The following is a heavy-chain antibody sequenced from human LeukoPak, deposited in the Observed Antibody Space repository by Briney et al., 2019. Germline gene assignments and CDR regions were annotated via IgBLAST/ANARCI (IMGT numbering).Heavy chain of an antibody. J-gene: IGHJ4*02. CDR3: ARRGEAMDPFDY. V-gene: IGHV5-51*01. CDR2: IYPVDSDT. Sequence: GESLKISCKDSGYSFTSYWIGWVRQMPGKGLEWMGIIYPVDSDTRYSPSFQGQVTISADKSINTAYLQWSSLKASDTAIYYCARRGEAMDPFDYWGQGTLVTVSS. D-gene: IGHD5-18*01. CDR1: GYSFTSYW.